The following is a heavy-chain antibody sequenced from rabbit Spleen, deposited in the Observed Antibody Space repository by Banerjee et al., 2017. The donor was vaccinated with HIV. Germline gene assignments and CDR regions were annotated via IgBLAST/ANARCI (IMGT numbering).Heavy chain of an antibody. Sequence: QSVEESGGRLVTPGTPLTLTCTLSGFSLSKYTIIWVRQAPGEGLEWIGIINSATTAYATWAKGRFTVSKTSTTVDLKITSPTTEDSATYFCARVFLGNYYGMDLWGPGTLVTVS. CDR2: INSATT. CDR3: ARVFLGNYYGMDL. CDR1: GFSLSKYT. J-gene: IGHJ6*01. V-gene: IGHV1S69*01. D-gene: IGHD4-2*01.